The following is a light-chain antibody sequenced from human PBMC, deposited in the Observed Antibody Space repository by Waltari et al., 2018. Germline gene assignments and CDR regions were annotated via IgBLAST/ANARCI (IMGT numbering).Light chain of an antibody. CDR2: DAS. CDR3: QQYNYWPT. J-gene: IGKJ1*01. Sequence: EVVMTQSPATLPVSPGDRATLSCRASQSVSTNVAWYQQKPGQAPRLLIFDASTRATGIPARFTGSGSGTEFTLTVSSLQSEDFAVYYCQQYNYWPTFGQGTKVEFQ. CDR1: QSVSTN. V-gene: IGKV3-15*01.